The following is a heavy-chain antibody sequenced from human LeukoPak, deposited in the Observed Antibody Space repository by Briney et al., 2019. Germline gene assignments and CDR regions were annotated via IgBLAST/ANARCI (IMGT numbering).Heavy chain of an antibody. D-gene: IGHD3-22*01. CDR1: GGSISSYY. Sequence: SETLSLTCTVSGGSISSYYWSWIRQPPGKGLEWIGYIYYSGSTNYNPSLKSRVTISVDTSKNQFSLKLSSVTAADTAVYYCASPLVDYYDSSGYYYFDYWGQGTLVTVSS. CDR2: IYYSGST. V-gene: IGHV4-59*08. J-gene: IGHJ4*02. CDR3: ASPLVDYYDSSGYYYFDY.